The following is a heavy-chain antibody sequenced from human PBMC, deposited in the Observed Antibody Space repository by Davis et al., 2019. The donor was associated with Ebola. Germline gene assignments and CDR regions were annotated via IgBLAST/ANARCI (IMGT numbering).Heavy chain of an antibody. CDR1: GFTVSSNY. CDR2: ITSSGGST. J-gene: IGHJ4*02. Sequence: PGGSLRLSCAASGFTVSSNYMSWVRQAPGKGLEWVSAITSSGGSTYYADSVKGRFTISRDNSKNTLYLQMNSLRAEDTAVYYCATTPQYSSGQNKPFDYWGQGTLVTVSS. D-gene: IGHD6-19*01. CDR3: ATTPQYSSGQNKPFDY. V-gene: IGHV3-23*01.